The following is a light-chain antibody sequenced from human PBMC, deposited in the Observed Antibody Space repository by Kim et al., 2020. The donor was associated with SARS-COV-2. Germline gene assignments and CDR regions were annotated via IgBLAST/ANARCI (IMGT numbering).Light chain of an antibody. CDR1: VLAKKY. V-gene: IGLV3-27*01. Sequence: VSPGQTARITCSGDVLAKKYARWFQQKPGQAPVLVIYKDTERPSGIPERFSGSSSGSTVTLTISWAQVGDEGDYYCYSYTAAGEPVLGGGTQLTVL. CDR3: YSYTAAGEPV. CDR2: KDT. J-gene: IGLJ3*02.